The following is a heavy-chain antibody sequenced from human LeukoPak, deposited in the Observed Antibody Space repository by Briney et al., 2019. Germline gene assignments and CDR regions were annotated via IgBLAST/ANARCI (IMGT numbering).Heavy chain of an antibody. CDR2: IRFDGSNK. CDR1: GFSFRKYA. D-gene: IGHD3-3*01. CDR3: AKDPVYGSGQSHPSDY. J-gene: IGHJ4*02. V-gene: IGHV3-30*02. Sequence: GGSLRLSCSSSGFSFRKYAMHWVRQAPGKGLEWVAFIRFDGSNKYYADSMKGRFTISRDNSKKTLYLQMNSLRGEDTAVYYCAKDPVYGSGQSHPSDYWGQGTLVTVSS.